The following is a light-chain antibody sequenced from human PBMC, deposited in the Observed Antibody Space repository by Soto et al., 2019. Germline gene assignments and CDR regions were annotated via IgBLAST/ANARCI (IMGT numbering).Light chain of an antibody. J-gene: IGKJ5*01. Sequence: ILLTQSPATLSLSPGERATRSCRASQGVSSNLAWHQQRPGQPPRLLIYGATSRAPGVPDRFSGSESGTDFTLTISRLEPEDFAVYYCQQYAGTPTLGQGTRVEIK. V-gene: IGKV3-20*01. CDR3: QQYAGTPT. CDR1: QGVSSN. CDR2: GAT.